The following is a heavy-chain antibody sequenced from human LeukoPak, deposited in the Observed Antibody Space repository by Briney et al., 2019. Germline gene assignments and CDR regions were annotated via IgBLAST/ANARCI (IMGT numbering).Heavy chain of an antibody. Sequence: GGSLRLSCAAAGFTVSSNYMSWVRQAPGKGLEWVSGISWNSGSIGYADSVKGRFTISRDNAKNSLYLQMNSLRAEVMALYYCAKVDPGDDAFDIWGQGTMVTVSS. CDR2: ISWNSGSI. D-gene: IGHD7-27*01. CDR1: GFTVSSNY. J-gene: IGHJ3*02. CDR3: AKVDPGDDAFDI. V-gene: IGHV3-9*03.